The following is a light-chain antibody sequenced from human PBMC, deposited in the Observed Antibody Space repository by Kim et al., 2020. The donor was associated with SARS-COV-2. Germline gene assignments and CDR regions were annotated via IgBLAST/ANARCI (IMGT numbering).Light chain of an antibody. CDR2: GKN. J-gene: IGLJ3*02. Sequence: AVGRKVSMTGQEESLRSYYASRYQQKPGQAPVIVIYGKNNRPSGIPDRFSGSSSGNTASLTITGAQAEDEADYYCNTRDSSGNHWVFGGGTQLTVL. V-gene: IGLV3-19*01. CDR3: NTRDSSGNHWV. CDR1: SLRSYY.